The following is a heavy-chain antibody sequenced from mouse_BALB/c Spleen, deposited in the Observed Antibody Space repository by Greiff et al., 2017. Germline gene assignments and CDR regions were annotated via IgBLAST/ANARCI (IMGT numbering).Heavy chain of an antibody. Sequence: VQLQQSGPGLVAPSQSLSITCTVSGFSLTSYGVHWVRQPPGKGLEWLGVIWAGGSTNYNSALMSRLSISKDNSKSQVFLKMNSPQTDDTAMYYCARVYGHYAMDYWGQGTSVTVSS. CDR1: GFSLTSYG. V-gene: IGHV2-9*02. CDR3: ARVYGHYAMDY. J-gene: IGHJ4*01. CDR2: IWAGGST. D-gene: IGHD1-2*01.